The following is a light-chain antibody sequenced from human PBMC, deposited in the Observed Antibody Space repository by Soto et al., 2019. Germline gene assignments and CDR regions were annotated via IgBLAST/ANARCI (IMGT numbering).Light chain of an antibody. V-gene: IGLV2-23*03. CDR1: SSDVGSYNL. CDR3: CSYAGSSTFRV. J-gene: IGLJ2*01. Sequence: QSVLTQPASVSGSPGQSITISCTGTSSDVGSYNLVSWYQQHPGKAPKLMIYEGSKRPSGVSNCFSGSKSGNTASLTISGLQAEDEADYYCCSYAGSSTFRVSGGGTQLTVL. CDR2: EGS.